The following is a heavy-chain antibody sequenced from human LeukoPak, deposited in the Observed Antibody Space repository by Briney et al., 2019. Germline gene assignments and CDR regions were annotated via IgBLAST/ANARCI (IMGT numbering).Heavy chain of an antibody. V-gene: IGHV3-7*01. D-gene: IGHD7-27*01. J-gene: IGHJ4*02. CDR1: GFTFSSYW. CDR3: ARDNDQTGTPFDY. Sequence: GGSLRLSCAASGFTFSSYWMSWVRQAPGKGLEWVANIKQDGSEKYYVDSVKGRFTISRDDAKNSLYLQMNSLRAEDTAVYYCARDNDQTGTPFDYWGQGTLVTVSS. CDR2: IKQDGSEK.